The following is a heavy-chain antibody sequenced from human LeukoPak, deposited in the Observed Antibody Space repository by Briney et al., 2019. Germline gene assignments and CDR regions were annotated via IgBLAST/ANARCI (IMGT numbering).Heavy chain of an antibody. Sequence: SESLSLTCAVSGGTISSYYWSWIRQPPGKGLEWIGYIYNSGSTNYNPSVKSRVTISVDTSKNQFSLKLSSVTAADTAVYYCARDASSSSEAFDIWCQGTMVTVSS. V-gene: IGHV4-59*01. CDR2: IYNSGST. J-gene: IGHJ3*02. D-gene: IGHD6-6*01. CDR1: GGTISSYY. CDR3: ARDASSSSEAFDI.